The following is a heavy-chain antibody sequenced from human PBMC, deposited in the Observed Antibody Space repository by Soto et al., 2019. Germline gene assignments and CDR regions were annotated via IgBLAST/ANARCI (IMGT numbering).Heavy chain of an antibody. J-gene: IGHJ4*02. V-gene: IGHV4-59*01. D-gene: IGHD3-22*01. CDR2: TYYSGST. CDR3: ARVPVVTTCFDD. CDR1: GGSISNYY. Sequence: QVQLQESGPGLVKPSETLSLTCTVSGGSISNYYWSWIRQPPGKGLEWIGYTYYSGSTIYNPSLKSRVTKSADKSKNQCSLKLTSVNAADTDWYYCARVPVVTTCFDDWGQGTLVTVSS.